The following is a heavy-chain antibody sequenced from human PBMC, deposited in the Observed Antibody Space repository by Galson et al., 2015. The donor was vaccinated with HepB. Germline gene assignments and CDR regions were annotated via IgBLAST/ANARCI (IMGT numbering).Heavy chain of an antibody. Sequence: SLRLSCAASGFTFSYYAMSWVRQAPGKGLEWISAITPSGDNTYSADSMKGRFTISRDNSRNTLFLQMNSLRAADTAIYFCAKVFPEKVDGWYRQALYYFDSWGQGTRVTVSS. CDR3: AKVFPEKVDGWYRQALYYFDS. V-gene: IGHV3-23*01. J-gene: IGHJ4*02. D-gene: IGHD6-19*01. CDR1: GFTFSYYA. CDR2: ITPSGDNT.